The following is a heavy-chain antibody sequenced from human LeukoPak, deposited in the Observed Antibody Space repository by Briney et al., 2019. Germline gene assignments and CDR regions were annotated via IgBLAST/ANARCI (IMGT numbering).Heavy chain of an antibody. V-gene: IGHV4-38-2*02. CDR2: IYHSGGRFETGST. Sequence: PSETLSLTCSVSGSAISSGHYWGWIRQPPGKGLEWIASIYHSGGRFETGSTHYSPSLKSRVIISVDMSKNQLSLMMTSVTAADTAVYYCARGVRVMGAAAGYYYYYMDVWGKGTTVTVSS. J-gene: IGHJ6*03. CDR1: GSAISSGHY. CDR3: ARGVRVMGAAAGYYYYYMDV. D-gene: IGHD6-13*01.